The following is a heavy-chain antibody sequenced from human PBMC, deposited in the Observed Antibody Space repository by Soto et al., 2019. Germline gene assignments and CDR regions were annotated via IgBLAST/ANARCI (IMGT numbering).Heavy chain of an antibody. CDR2: INKDGSEK. D-gene: IGHD7-27*01. CDR1: GFTFSSYW. Sequence: GGSLRLSCAASGFTFSSYWMSWVRQAPGKGLEWVDNINKDGSEKYYVDSVKGRFTISRDNAKNSLYLQMNSLRAEDTAVYYWASDEDAGVRGAFDIGGQETMVTVSS. J-gene: IGHJ3*02. V-gene: IGHV3-7*03. CDR3: ASDEDAGVRGAFDI.